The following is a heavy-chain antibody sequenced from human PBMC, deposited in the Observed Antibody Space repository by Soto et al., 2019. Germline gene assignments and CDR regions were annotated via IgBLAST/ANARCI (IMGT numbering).Heavy chain of an antibody. CDR1: GGTFDNYA. D-gene: IGHD2-15*01. J-gene: IGHJ6*02. Sequence: QEQLLQSGAEVRKPGSSVKVSCKASGGTFDNYAVSWVRQAPGQGLEWMGGIIPMFETVNYAQRFQGRLTSAADESTSTAYTELTSLTCADPAIYFCARGLRKGNYGMDVWGQGTTVTVSS. CDR3: ARGLRKGNYGMDV. CDR2: IIPMFETV. V-gene: IGHV1-69*01.